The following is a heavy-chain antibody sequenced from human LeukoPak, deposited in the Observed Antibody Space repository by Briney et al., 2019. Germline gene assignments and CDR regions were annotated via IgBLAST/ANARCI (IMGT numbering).Heavy chain of an antibody. V-gene: IGHV3-21*04. D-gene: IGHD2-2*01. Sequence: GGSLRLSCAASGFTFSSYSMNWVRQAPGKGLEWVSSISSSSSYIYYTDSVKGRFTISRDNAKNSLYLQMNDLRAEDTALYYCARAKACSSTTCPSDIWGLGTMVTVSS. J-gene: IGHJ3*02. CDR1: GFTFSSYS. CDR2: ISSSSSYI. CDR3: ARAKACSSTTCPSDI.